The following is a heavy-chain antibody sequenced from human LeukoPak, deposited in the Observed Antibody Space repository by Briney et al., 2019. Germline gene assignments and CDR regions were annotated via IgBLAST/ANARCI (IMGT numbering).Heavy chain of an antibody. J-gene: IGHJ5*02. CDR2: IYTSGST. D-gene: IGHD4-23*01. CDR3: ARGYGGNSWFDP. Sequence: SETLSFTCTVSGASISSYYWSWIRQPPGKGLEWIGYIYTSGSTNYNPSLKSRVTISIDTSKNQFYLKLSSVTAADTAVYYCARGYGGNSWFDPWGQGTLVTVSS. CDR1: GASISSYY. V-gene: IGHV4-4*09.